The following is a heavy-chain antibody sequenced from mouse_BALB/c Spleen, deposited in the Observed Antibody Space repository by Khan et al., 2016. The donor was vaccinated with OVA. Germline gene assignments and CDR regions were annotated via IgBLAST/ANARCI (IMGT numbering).Heavy chain of an antibody. CDR3: ARSIMAN. CDR1: GYSITSDYA. CDR2: ISYSGST. J-gene: IGHJ2*01. V-gene: IGHV3-2*02. Sequence: VQLKQSGPGLVKPSQSLSLTCTVTGYSITSDYAWNWIRQFPGNKLEWMDYISYSGSTSYNPSLKSRISITRDTSKNQFFLQLNSVTTEDTATYYCARSIMANWGQGTTLTVSS.